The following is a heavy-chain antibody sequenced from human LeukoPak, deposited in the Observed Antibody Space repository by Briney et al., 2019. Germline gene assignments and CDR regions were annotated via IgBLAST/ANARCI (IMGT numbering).Heavy chain of an antibody. CDR1: GYSFTTYW. D-gene: IGHD6-25*01. CDR2: IYPGDSET. Sequence: GESLKISCKGSGYSFTTYWIAWVRQMPGKGPEWMGMIYPGDSETRHSPSFQGQVTISADESISTAYLQWSSLKASDTAMYYCARRPAQRGYFEYWGQGTLVTVSS. CDR3: ARRPAQRGYFEY. V-gene: IGHV5-51*01. J-gene: IGHJ4*02.